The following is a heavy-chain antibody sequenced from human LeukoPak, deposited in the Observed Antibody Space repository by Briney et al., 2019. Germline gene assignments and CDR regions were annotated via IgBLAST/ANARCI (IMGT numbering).Heavy chain of an antibody. CDR3: AKVIHDYGDYRRWPLDV. CDR2: ISYDGSNK. J-gene: IGHJ6*04. V-gene: IGHV3-30*18. D-gene: IGHD4-17*01. Sequence: PGGPLRLSCAASGFTFSTYGMHWVRQAPGQGLEWVAVISYDGSNKYYADSVKGRFTISRDNSKNTLYLQMDCLRAEDTAVYSCAKVIHDYGDYRRWPLDVWGKGTTVTVSS. CDR1: GFTFSTYG.